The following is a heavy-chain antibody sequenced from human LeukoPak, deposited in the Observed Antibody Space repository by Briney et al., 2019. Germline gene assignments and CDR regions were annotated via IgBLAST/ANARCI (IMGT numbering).Heavy chain of an antibody. Sequence: SETLSLTCTVSGGSISSSGYYWSWIRQPPGKGLEWIGYIYYSGSTNYNPSLKSRVTISVDTSKNQFSLKLSSVTAADTAVYYCARVGGSGSYYSRWGQGTLVTVSS. CDR1: GGSISSSGYY. J-gene: IGHJ4*02. D-gene: IGHD3-10*01. V-gene: IGHV4-61*08. CDR3: ARVGGSGSYYSR. CDR2: IYYSGST.